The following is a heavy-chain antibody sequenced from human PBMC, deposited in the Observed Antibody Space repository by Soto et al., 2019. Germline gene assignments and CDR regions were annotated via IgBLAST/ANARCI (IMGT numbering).Heavy chain of an antibody. Sequence: GGSLRLSXSASGFTFNSYAMHWVRQAPGKGLEYVSAISSNGGSTYYGDPVKGRFTISRDNSKNTLYLQMSSLRAEDTAVYYCVKGPITMVRGVIASAEYFHHWGQGTLVTVSS. J-gene: IGHJ1*01. CDR3: VKGPITMVRGVIASAEYFHH. CDR1: GFTFNSYA. CDR2: ISSNGGST. V-gene: IGHV3-64D*06. D-gene: IGHD3-10*01.